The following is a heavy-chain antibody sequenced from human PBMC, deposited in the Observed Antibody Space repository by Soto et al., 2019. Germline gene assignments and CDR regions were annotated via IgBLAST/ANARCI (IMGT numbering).Heavy chain of an antibody. V-gene: IGHV4-31*11. Sequence: QLQLQESGPGLVKPSQTLSLTCAVSGGSISNGGYYWSWIRQHPGKGLEWIGSIYFSGSTSYNPALKSRVTIPVATPKNQVSLKLSSVPAADTAAYCCSRASHSQQPNHRWGGGYVDVWGKGTTVTVSS. CDR2: IYFSGST. CDR3: SRASHSQQPNHRWGGGYVDV. J-gene: IGHJ6*03. CDR1: GGSISNGGYY. D-gene: IGHD6-13*01.